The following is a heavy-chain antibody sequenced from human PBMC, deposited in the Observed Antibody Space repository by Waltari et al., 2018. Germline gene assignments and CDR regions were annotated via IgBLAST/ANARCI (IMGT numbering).Heavy chain of an antibody. J-gene: IGHJ4*02. D-gene: IGHD3-22*01. CDR3: ASSDYYDSSGYWDFDY. CDR2: IIPIFGTA. CDR1: GGTFSSYA. Sequence: QVQLVQSGAEVKKPGSSVTVSCKASGGTFSSYAISWVRHAPGQGLEWMGGIIPIFGTANYAQKFQGRVTITTDESTSTAYMELSSLRSEDTAVYYCASSDYYDSSGYWDFDYWGQGTLVTVSS. V-gene: IGHV1-69*05.